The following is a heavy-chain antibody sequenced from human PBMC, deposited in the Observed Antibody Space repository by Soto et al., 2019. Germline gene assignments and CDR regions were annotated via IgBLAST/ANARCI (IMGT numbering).Heavy chain of an antibody. Sequence: ASETLSLTCTVSGGSISSYYWSWIRQPAGKGLEWIGRIYTSGSTNYNPSRKSRVTMSVDTSKNQFSLKLSSVTAADTAVYYCARSSSSTTIGGKYYFDYWGQGTLVTVSS. CDR2: IYTSGST. CDR3: ARSSSSTTIGGKYYFDY. J-gene: IGHJ4*02. V-gene: IGHV4-4*07. CDR1: GGSISSYY. D-gene: IGHD2-2*01.